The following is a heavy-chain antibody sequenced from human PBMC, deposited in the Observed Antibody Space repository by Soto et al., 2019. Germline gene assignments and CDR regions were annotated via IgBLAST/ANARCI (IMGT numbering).Heavy chain of an antibody. V-gene: IGHV5-51*01. CDR1: GYSFTTYW. CDR2: IYPGDSET. D-gene: IGHD2-2*01. Sequence: GESLKISCKGSGYSFTTYWIGWVRQMPGKGLEFMGIIYPGDSETRLSPSFQGQVTISADKSISAAYLQWSSLKASDTAMYYCARRYCSSTSCYYFDYWGQGTLVTVSP. CDR3: ARRYCSSTSCYYFDY. J-gene: IGHJ4*02.